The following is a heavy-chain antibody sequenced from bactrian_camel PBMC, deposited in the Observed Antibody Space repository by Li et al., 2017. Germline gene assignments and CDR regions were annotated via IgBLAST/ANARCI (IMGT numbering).Heavy chain of an antibody. D-gene: IGHD1*01. J-gene: IGHJ6*01. CDR1: GLPFSGYY. V-gene: IGHV3-2*01. Sequence: HVQLVESGGGSVQPGGSLRLSCAPSGLPFSGYYISWVRQAPGKGLEWVSSIYTRGGTSYYADSVKGRFTISQGNDGNTLYLQMNGLKSEDTGMYYCAAESEERMTAVDALGAPAEYFGYWGRGTQVTVS. CDR2: IYTRGGTS. CDR3: AAESEERMTAVDALGAPAEYFGY.